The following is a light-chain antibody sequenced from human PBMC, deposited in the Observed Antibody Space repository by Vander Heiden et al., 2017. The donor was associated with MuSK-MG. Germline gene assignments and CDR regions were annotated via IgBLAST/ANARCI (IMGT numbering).Light chain of an antibody. J-gene: IGLJ2*01. CDR1: KLGAKY. CDR2: QDA. V-gene: IGLV3-1*01. CDR3: QAWDTSTVI. Sequence: SYELTQPPSVSASPGQTASIPCSGDKLGAKYVCWYQQKPGQSPILGIYQDAKRPSGIPERFSGSNSGNTATLTVGGTQAMDEADYYCQAWDTSTVIFGGGTKLTVL.